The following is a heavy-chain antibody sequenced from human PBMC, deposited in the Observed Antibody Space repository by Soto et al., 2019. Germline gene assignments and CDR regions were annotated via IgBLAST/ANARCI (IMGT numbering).Heavy chain of an antibody. D-gene: IGHD1-26*01. CDR3: ARLMDPYSGPHLDI. Sequence: ASVKVSCKASGGTFSSYAISWVRQAPGQGLEWMGGIIPIFGTANYAQKFQGRVTITADESTSTAYMELSRLRSEDKAVYYCARLMDPYSGPHLDIWGQGTMVTVSS. V-gene: IGHV1-69*13. J-gene: IGHJ3*02. CDR1: GGTFSSYA. CDR2: IIPIFGTA.